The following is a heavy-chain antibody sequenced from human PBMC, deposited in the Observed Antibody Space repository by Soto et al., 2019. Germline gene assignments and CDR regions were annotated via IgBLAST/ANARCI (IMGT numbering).Heavy chain of an antibody. CDR1: GGSFSGYY. V-gene: IGHV4-34*01. CDR3: ARTYSRSWSPFAH. D-gene: IGHD6-13*01. CDR2: INQSGST. Sequence: QVQLQQWGAGLLKPSETLSLTCAVYGGSFSGYYWSWIRQPPGKGLEWIGEINQSGSTNYNPSLKSRVSISVDTSKNQFSLKLSSVTAADTAVYYCARTYSRSWSPFAHWGQGTLVTVSS. J-gene: IGHJ4*02.